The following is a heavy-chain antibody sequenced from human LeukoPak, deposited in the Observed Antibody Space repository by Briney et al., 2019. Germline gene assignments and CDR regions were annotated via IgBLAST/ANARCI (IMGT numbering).Heavy chain of an antibody. V-gene: IGHV3-23*01. D-gene: IGHD3-10*01. CDR3: AAKILGSAPFDF. CDR2: IGATGGLI. J-gene: IGHJ4*02. CDR1: GFTFSTYG. Sequence: GGSLRLSCAASGFTFSTYGMAWVRQVPGNRLEWVSSIGATGGLISYADSVKGRFTVSSSEKTFYLQMNSLRAEDTAVYFCAAKILGSAPFDFWGQGTLVTVSA.